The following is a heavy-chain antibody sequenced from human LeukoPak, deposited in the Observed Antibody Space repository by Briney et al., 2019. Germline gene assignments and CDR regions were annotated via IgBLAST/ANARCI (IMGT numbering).Heavy chain of an antibody. D-gene: IGHD3-10*01. V-gene: IGHV3-43*01. CDR2: ISWDGGST. CDR3: AKDHYYGSGSYSRWVYFDY. CDR1: GFTFDDYT. Sequence: GGSLRLSCAASGFTFDDYTMHWVRQAPGKGLEWVSLISWDGGSTYYADSVKGRFTISRNNSKNSLYLQMNSLRTEDTALYFCAKDHYYGSGSYSRWVYFDYWGQGTLVTVSS. J-gene: IGHJ4*02.